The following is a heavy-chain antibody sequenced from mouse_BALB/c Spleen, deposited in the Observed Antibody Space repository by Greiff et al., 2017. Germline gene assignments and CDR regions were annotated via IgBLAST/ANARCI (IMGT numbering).Heavy chain of an antibody. Sequence: VMLVESGAELVRPGTSVKVSCKASGYAFTNYLIEWVKQRPGQGLEWIGVINPGSGGTNYNEKFKGKATLTADKSSSTAYMQLSSLTSDDSAVYFCARTMIPDWYFDVWGAGTTVTVSS. D-gene: IGHD2-4*01. CDR1: GYAFTNYL. CDR2: INPGSGGT. V-gene: IGHV1-54*01. J-gene: IGHJ1*01. CDR3: ARTMIPDWYFDV.